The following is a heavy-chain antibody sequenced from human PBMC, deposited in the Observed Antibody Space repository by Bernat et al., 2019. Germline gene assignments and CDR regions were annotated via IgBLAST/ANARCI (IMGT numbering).Heavy chain of an antibody. Sequence: QVQLVESGGGVVQPGRSLRLSCAASGFTFSSYAMHWVRQAPGKGLEWVAVISYDGYNKYYADSVKGRFTISRDNSKNTLYLQMNSLRAEDTAFYYCARELERTFDYWGQGTLVTVSS. J-gene: IGHJ4*02. CDR2: ISYDGYNK. CDR3: ARELERTFDY. V-gene: IGHV3-30-3*01. D-gene: IGHD1-1*01. CDR1: GFTFSSYA.